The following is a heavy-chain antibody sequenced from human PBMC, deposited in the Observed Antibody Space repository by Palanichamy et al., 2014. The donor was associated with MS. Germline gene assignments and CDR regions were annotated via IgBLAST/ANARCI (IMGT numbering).Heavy chain of an antibody. V-gene: IGHV2-5*01. D-gene: IGHD2-15*01. Sequence: ITLKESGPTLVKPTQTLTLTCTFSGFSLSTSGVAVGWIRQPPGKALKWLALNHWNDDKRYSPSLKRRLTITRDTSKNQVFLTMTSMDPVDTATYYCAHAFQAVVAVSPANFQYWGQGIVVTVSS. CDR1: GFSLSTSGVA. J-gene: IGHJ1*01. CDR2: NHWNDDK. CDR3: AHAFQAVVAVSPANFQY.